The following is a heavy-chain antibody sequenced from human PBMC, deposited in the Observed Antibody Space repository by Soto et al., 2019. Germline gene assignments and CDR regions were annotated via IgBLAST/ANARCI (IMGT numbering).Heavy chain of an antibody. V-gene: IGHV4-31*03. CDR2: IYYSGST. D-gene: IGHD5-12*01. Sequence: LSLTCTVSGGSISSGGYYWRWIRQHPGKGLEWIGYIYYSGSTYYNPSLKSRVTISVDTSKNQFSLKLSSVTAADTAVYYCARGPGRDGYNSDFDYWGQGTLVTVFS. CDR1: GGSISSGGYY. CDR3: ARGPGRDGYNSDFDY. J-gene: IGHJ4*02.